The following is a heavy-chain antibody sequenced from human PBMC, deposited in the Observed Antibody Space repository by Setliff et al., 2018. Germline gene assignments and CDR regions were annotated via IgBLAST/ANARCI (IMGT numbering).Heavy chain of an antibody. CDR1: GYIFTYYA. D-gene: IGHD3-22*01. CDR2: INAGNGNT. J-gene: IGHJ4*02. V-gene: IGHV1-3*01. Sequence: ASVKVSCKASGYIFTYYAIHWVRQAPGQRLEWMGWINAGNGNTKYSQKFQGRVTITRDTSASTAYTELSSLTSEDTAVYYCARRPYDSSGYFNYWGQGTLVTVS. CDR3: ARRPYDSSGYFNY.